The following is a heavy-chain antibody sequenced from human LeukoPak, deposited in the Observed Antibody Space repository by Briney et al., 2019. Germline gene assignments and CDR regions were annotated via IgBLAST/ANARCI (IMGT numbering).Heavy chain of an antibody. CDR2: IYYSGST. CDR1: GGSISSSSYY. CDR3: ARHLILWFGAAGWFDP. D-gene: IGHD3-10*01. Sequence: SETLSLTCTVSGGSISSSSYYWGWIRQPPGKGLEWIGSIYYSGSTYYNPSLKSRVTISVDTSKNQFSLKLSSVTAADTAVHYCARHLILWFGAAGWFDPWGQGTLVTVSS. V-gene: IGHV4-39*01. J-gene: IGHJ5*02.